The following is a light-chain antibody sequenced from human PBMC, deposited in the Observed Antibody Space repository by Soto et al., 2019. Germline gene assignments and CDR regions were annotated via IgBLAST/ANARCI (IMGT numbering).Light chain of an antibody. CDR1: SSDVGGHNY. CDR3: SSYTNNQRV. Sequence: QSVLTQPASVSGSPGQSITISCTGTSSDVGGHNYVSWYQQYPGKAPKLMIYEVNNRPSGVSNRFSGSKSGNTASLTISGLQDEDEAAYYCSSYTNNQRVFGGGTKVTV. J-gene: IGLJ3*02. V-gene: IGLV2-14*01. CDR2: EVN.